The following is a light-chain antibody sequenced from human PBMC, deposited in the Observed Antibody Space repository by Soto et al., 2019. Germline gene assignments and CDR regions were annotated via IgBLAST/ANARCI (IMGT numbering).Light chain of an antibody. CDR1: QSINTF. CDR3: QQCHSTRCM. Sequence: DIQMTQSPSSLSTSVGDRVTITCRASQSINTFLSWFQKKRGKPPKLLIYAAGSLLNGVPSRFTRSGSGTEFTVTIRNRQPEDFATYYCQQCHSTRCMFGQGTKVEIK. CDR2: AAG. J-gene: IGKJ1*01. V-gene: IGKV1-39*01.